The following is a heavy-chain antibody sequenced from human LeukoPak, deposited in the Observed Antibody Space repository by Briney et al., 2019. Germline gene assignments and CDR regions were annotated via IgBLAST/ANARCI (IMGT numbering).Heavy chain of an antibody. V-gene: IGHV3-23*01. CDR1: GLTFSNYV. CDR2: ISRSGDGT. Sequence: GGSLSLSCAASGLTFSNYVMRWLRQAKGKGAEWVSCISRSGDGTYYPESVKGRVTISRDNSKNMLCLQMHSLRADDTAVYFCAKSPDVVIEAIGTTFDSWGQGTLVTVS. D-gene: IGHD1-1*01. J-gene: IGHJ4*02. CDR3: AKSPDVVIEAIGTTFDS.